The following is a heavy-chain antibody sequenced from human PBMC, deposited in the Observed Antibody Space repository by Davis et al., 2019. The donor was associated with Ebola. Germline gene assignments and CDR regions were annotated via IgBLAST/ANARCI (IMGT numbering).Heavy chain of an antibody. CDR2: IIPIFGTA. CDR3: AREGELLGGFDP. J-gene: IGHJ5*02. V-gene: IGHV1-69*13. D-gene: IGHD1-26*01. CDR1: GGTFSSYA. Sequence: SVKVSCKASGGTFSSYAISWVRQAPGQGLEWMGGIIPIFGTANYAQKFQGRVTITADESTSTAYMELSSLRSEDTAVYYCAREGELLGGFDPWGQGTLVTVSS.